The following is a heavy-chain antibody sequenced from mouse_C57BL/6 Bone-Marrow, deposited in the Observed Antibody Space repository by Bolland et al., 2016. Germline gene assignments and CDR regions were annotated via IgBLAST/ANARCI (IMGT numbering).Heavy chain of an antibody. CDR2: T. V-gene: IGHV1-15*01. Sequence: TAYNQKFKGKAILTADKSSSTAYMELRSLTSEDSAVYYCTRGDGSYFDYWGQGTT. D-gene: IGHD1-1*01. J-gene: IGHJ2*01. CDR3: TRGDGSYFDY.